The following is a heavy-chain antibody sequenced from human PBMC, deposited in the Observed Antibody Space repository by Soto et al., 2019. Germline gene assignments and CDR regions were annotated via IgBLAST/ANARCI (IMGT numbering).Heavy chain of an antibody. CDR1: GFSLTTRGVG. CDR3: AHISNYYSNSGWFDYFDY. CDR2: IYWDDDK. V-gene: IGHV2-5*02. J-gene: IGHJ4*02. Sequence: QITLKKSGPTLVKPTQTLTLTCTFSGFSLTTRGVGVGWVRQPPGKALEWLTVIYWDDDKRFSPSLKSRLTITKDTSKNQVLLTMTDVDPVDTATYYCAHISNYYSNSGWFDYFDYWGQGTLVTVSS. D-gene: IGHD3-22*01.